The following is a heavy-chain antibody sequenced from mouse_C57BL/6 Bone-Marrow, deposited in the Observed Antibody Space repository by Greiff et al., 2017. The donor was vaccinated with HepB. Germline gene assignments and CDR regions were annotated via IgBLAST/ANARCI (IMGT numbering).Heavy chain of an antibody. D-gene: IGHD1-1*01. Sequence: QVQLQQSGAELVKPGASVKLSCKASGYTFTSYWMHWVKQRPGQGLEWIGMIHPNSGSTNYNEKFKSKATLTVDKSSSTAYMQLSSLTSEDSAVYYCARRRLYYGDYWGQGTTLTVSS. CDR3: ARRRLYYGDY. J-gene: IGHJ2*01. V-gene: IGHV1-64*01. CDR1: GYTFTSYW. CDR2: IHPNSGST.